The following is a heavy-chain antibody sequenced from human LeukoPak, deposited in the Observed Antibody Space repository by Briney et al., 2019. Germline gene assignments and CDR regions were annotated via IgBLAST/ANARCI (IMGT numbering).Heavy chain of an antibody. J-gene: IGHJ4*02. CDR2: ISSTSSYI. Sequence: GGSLRLSCAASGFTFSSYSMNWVRQAPGKGLEWVSSISSTSSYIYYADSVKGRFTISRDNAKNSLYLQLNSLRAEDTAVYYCARDRKVEPLPDKWGQGTLVTVSS. CDR1: GFTFSSYS. V-gene: IGHV3-21*01. D-gene: IGHD1-26*01. CDR3: ARDRKVEPLPDK.